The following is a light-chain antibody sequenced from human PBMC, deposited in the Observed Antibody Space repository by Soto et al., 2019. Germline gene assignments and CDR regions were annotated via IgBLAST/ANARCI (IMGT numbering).Light chain of an antibody. CDR1: QSVSTY. CDR2: EVF. Sequence: EIVLTQSPATLSLSPGERATLSCRASQSVSTYLVWYQQKPGQAPRLLIHEVFNRATGIPARFSGSGSGTGFTLAISSLEPEDVAVYYCHQRRDWPRTFGQGTKVEIK. CDR3: HQRRDWPRT. V-gene: IGKV3-11*01. J-gene: IGKJ1*01.